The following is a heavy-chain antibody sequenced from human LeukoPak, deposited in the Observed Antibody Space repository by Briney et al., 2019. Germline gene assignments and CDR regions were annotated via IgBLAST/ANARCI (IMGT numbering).Heavy chain of an antibody. CDR3: ARDHPSRYGRGAFDI. V-gene: IGHV4-30-2*01. J-gene: IGHJ3*02. CDR1: GGSISSGGYY. CDR2: IYHSGST. Sequence: SETLSLTCTVSGGSISSGGYYWSWIRQPPGKGLEWIGYIYHSGSTYYNPSLKSRVTISVDRSKNQFSLKLSSVTAADTAVYYCARDHPSRYGRGAFDIWGQGTMVTVSS. D-gene: IGHD1-1*01.